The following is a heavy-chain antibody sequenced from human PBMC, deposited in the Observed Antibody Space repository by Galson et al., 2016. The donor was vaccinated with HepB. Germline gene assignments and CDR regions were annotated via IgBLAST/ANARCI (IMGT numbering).Heavy chain of an antibody. V-gene: IGHV2-5*02. Sequence: PALVKPTQTLTLTCALSGLSVSSSGVGVGWIRQPPGKPLEWLAVIYWDDDKRSSPSLKRRLTITRDTSKNQVVLTMTNMAPVDTATFYCAHISRMDRGMIIGDYWGQGTLVTVSS. CDR1: GLSVSSSGVG. J-gene: IGHJ4*02. CDR2: IYWDDDK. CDR3: AHISRMDRGMIIGDY. D-gene: IGHD3-10*01.